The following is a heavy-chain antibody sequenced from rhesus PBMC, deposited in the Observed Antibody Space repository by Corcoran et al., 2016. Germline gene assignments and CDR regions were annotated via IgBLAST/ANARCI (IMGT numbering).Heavy chain of an antibody. CDR2: LYGSSGST. J-gene: IGHJ1*01. V-gene: IGHV4-76*01. CDR3: AREAGVFEF. Sequence: QVQLQESGPGVVKPSETLSLTCAVSGYSISRGYDWSWIRQPQGKGQEWIGYLYGSSGSTNYNPALKNRVTISKDTSKNQFSLKLSSGTAADTAVYYCAREAGVFEFWGQGALVTVSS. D-gene: IGHD3-34*01. CDR1: GYSISRGYD.